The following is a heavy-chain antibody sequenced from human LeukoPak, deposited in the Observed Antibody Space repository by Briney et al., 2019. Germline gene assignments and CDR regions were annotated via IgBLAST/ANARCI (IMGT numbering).Heavy chain of an antibody. CDR2: ISSNGGST. J-gene: IGHJ4*02. Sequence: PGGSLRLSCSASGFTFSSYAMHWVRQAPGKGLEYVSAISSNGGSTYYADSVKGRFTISRDNSKNTLYLQMSSLRAEDTAVYYCVKVGKGVEVPAAIDYWGQGTLVTVSS. CDR3: VKVGKGVEVPAAIDY. D-gene: IGHD2-2*02. V-gene: IGHV3-64D*06. CDR1: GFTFSSYA.